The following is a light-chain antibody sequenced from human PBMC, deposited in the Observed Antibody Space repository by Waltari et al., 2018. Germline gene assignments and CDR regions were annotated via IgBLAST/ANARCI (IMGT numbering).Light chain of an antibody. V-gene: IGLV3-1*01. Sequence: SYELTQPPSVSVSPGQTATITCSGDKLGNKYTSWYQQKPGQSPILVFYQDSLRPSGIPERFSGSNSGNTATLTVSGAQAMDEADYYCQAWDSSTVVFGGGTKLTVL. CDR3: QAWDSSTVV. CDR2: QDS. CDR1: KLGNKY. J-gene: IGLJ2*01.